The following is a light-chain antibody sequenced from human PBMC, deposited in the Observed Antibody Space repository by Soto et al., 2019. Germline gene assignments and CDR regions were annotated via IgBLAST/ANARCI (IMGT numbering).Light chain of an antibody. CDR1: SSNIGRNY. CDR2: RNN. J-gene: IGLJ3*02. Sequence: QSVVTQSPSASGTPGQRVTISCSGSSSNIGRNYVYWYQQLPGTAPRLLIYRNNQRPSGVPDRFSGSKSGTSASLAISGLRSEDEADYYCATWDDSLSAWVFGGGTKLTVL. V-gene: IGLV1-47*01. CDR3: ATWDDSLSAWV.